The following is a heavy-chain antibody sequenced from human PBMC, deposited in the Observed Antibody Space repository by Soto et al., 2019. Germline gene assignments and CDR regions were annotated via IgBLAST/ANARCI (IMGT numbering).Heavy chain of an antibody. CDR1: GYTLTSYA. CDR2: INAGNGNT. Sequence: QVQLVQSGAEVKKPGASVKVSCKASGYTLTSYAMHWVRQAPGQRLEWMGWINAGNGNTKYSQKFQGRVTITRDTSASTAYMELSSLRSEDTAVYYCARGEGVVAATLVFDYWGQGTLVTVSS. D-gene: IGHD2-15*01. CDR3: ARGEGVVAATLVFDY. V-gene: IGHV1-3*01. J-gene: IGHJ4*02.